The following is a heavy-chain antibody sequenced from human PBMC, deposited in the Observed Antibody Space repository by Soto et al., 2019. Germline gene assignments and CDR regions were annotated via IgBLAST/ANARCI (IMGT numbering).Heavy chain of an antibody. CDR3: ARTNVEIVPASYYYGMDV. Sequence: PGGSLRLSCAASGFTFSSYWMSWVRQAPGKGLEWVANIKQDGSEKYYVDSVKGRFTISRDNAKNSLYLQMNSLRAEDTAVYYCARTNVEIVPASYYYGMDVWGQGTTVNGSS. J-gene: IGHJ6*02. D-gene: IGHD2-2*01. V-gene: IGHV3-7*05. CDR2: IKQDGSEK. CDR1: GFTFSSYW.